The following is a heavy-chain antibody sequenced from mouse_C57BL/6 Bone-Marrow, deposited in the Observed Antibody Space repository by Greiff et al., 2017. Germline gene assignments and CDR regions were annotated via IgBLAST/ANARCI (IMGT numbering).Heavy chain of an antibody. CDR3: ARAIRRYFDY. CDR2: IDPSDSYT. CDR1: GYTFTSYW. J-gene: IGHJ2*01. Sequence: QVQLQQPDAEFVIPGASVKLSCKASGYTFTSYWMHWVKQRPGQGLEWIGEIDPSDSYTNYNQKFKGKSTLTVDKSSSTAYMQLSSLTSEDSAVYYCARAIRRYFDYWGQGTTLTVSS. V-gene: IGHV1-69*01.